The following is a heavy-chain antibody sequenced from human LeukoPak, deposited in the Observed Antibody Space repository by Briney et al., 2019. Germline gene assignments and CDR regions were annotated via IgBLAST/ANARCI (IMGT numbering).Heavy chain of an antibody. V-gene: IGHV4-59*08. CDR2: IFYSGST. J-gene: IGHJ3*02. CDR3: ARGGLMVHAHDAFDI. Sequence: PSETLSLTCTVSGASISSYYWSWVRQPPGKGLEWIGYIFYSGSTNSNPSLKSRLTISVDTSKNQFSLKLSSVTAADTAVYYCARGGLMVHAHDAFDIWGQGTMVTVSP. D-gene: IGHD2-8*01. CDR1: GASISSYY.